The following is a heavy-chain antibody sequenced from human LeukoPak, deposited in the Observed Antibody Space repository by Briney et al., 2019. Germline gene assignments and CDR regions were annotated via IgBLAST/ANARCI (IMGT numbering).Heavy chain of an antibody. Sequence: ASVKVSCKATGYTFTGYYMHWVRQAPGQGLEWMGWSNPNSGGTNYAQKFQGRVTKSRDTSIRTAYMELSRLRSDDTDVYYCARVRGIFGVVTLRLPFDYWGQGTLVTVSS. CDR2: SNPNSGGT. CDR1: GYTFTGYY. J-gene: IGHJ4*02. CDR3: ARVRGIFGVVTLRLPFDY. V-gene: IGHV1-2*02. D-gene: IGHD3-3*01.